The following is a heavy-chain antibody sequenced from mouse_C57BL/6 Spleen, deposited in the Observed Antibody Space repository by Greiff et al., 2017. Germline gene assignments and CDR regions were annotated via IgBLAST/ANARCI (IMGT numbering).Heavy chain of an antibody. Sequence: VQLQQSGAELVKPGASVKISCKASGYAFSSYWMNWVKQRPGKGLEWIGQIYPGDGDTNYNGKFKGKATLTADKSSSTAYMQLSSLTSEDSAVYFCARRGTAQAHFEYWGQGTTLTVSS. J-gene: IGHJ2*01. V-gene: IGHV1-80*01. CDR2: IYPGDGDT. CDR3: ARRGTAQAHFEY. D-gene: IGHD3-2*02. CDR1: GYAFSSYW.